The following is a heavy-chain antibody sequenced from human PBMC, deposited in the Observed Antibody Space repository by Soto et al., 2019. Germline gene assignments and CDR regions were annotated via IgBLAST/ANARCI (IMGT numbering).Heavy chain of an antibody. J-gene: IGHJ6*02. D-gene: IGHD2-15*01. CDR1: GFTFSSYA. CDR2: ISGSGGST. Sequence: PGGSLRLSCAASGFTFSSYAMSWVRQAPGKGLEWVSAISGSGGSTYYADSVKGRFTISRDNSMNTLYLQMNSLRAEDTAVYYCAKGARIARYYYGMDVWGQGTTVTVSS. CDR3: AKGARIARYYYGMDV. V-gene: IGHV3-23*01.